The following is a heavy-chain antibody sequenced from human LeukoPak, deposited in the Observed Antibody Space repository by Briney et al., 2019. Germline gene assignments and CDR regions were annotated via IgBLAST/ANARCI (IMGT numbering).Heavy chain of an antibody. D-gene: IGHD6-13*01. CDR3: ARGRAAAGFFDY. Sequence: GGSLRLSCAASGFTFSSYAMHWVRQATGKGLEWVSAIGTAGDTYYPGSVKGRFTISRENAKNSLYLQMNSLRAGDTAVYYCARGRAAAGFFDYWGQGTLVTVSS. CDR2: IGTAGDT. V-gene: IGHV3-13*01. CDR1: GFTFSSYA. J-gene: IGHJ4*02.